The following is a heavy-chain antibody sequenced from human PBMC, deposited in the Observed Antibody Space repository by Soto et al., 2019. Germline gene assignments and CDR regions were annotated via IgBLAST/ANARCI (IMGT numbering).Heavy chain of an antibody. D-gene: IGHD3-9*01. J-gene: IGHJ6*02. CDR3: ARALRYFDWLPPPNYYYGMDV. V-gene: IGHV1-69*13. CDR1: GGTFSSYA. CDR2: IIPIFGTA. Sequence: SVKVSCKASGGTFSSYAISWVRQAPGQGLEWMGGIIPIFGTANYAQKFQGRVTITADESTSTAYMELSSLRSEDTAVYYCARALRYFDWLPPPNYYYGMDVWGQGTTVTVS.